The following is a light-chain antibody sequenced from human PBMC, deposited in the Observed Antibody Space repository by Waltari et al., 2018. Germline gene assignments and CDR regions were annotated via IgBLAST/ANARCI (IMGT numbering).Light chain of an antibody. CDR3: QQRSSWPPFT. V-gene: IGKV3-11*01. CDR1: QSVSSY. J-gene: IGKJ2*01. CDR2: DAS. Sequence: VLTQSPATLSLSQGESATLSCRASQSVSSYLAWYQQKPGQAPRLLIYDASNRATGIPARFSGSGSGTDFTLTISSLEPEDFAVYYCQQRSSWPPFTFGQGTKLEIK.